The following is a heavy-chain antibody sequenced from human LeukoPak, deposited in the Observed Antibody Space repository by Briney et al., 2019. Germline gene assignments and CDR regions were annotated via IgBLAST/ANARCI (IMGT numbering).Heavy chain of an antibody. V-gene: IGHV1-24*01. J-gene: IGHJ4*02. CDR2: FDPEDGET. CDR1: GYTLTELS. D-gene: IGHD3-10*01. Sequence: GASVKVSCKVSGYTLTELSMHWVRQAPGKGLEWMGGFDPEDGETIYAQKFQGRVTMTEDTSTDTAYMELSSLRSEDTAVYYCATGDYYGSGSSQFDYWGQGTLVTVSS. CDR3: ATGDYYGSGSSQFDY.